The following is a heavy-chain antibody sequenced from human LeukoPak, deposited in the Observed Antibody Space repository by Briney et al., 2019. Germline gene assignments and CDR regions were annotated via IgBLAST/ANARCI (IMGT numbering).Heavy chain of an antibody. CDR1: GYTFTSYG. CDR2: ISGYNGNT. CDR3: ARGRTHRYYYDSSGYYGGAFDI. J-gene: IGHJ3*02. V-gene: IGHV1-18*01. Sequence: GASVKVSCKASGYTFTSYGINWVRQAPGQGLEWMGWISGYNGNTKYAQKLQGRVTMTTDTSTSTAYMELGSLRSDDTAVYYCARGRTHRYYYDSSGYYGGAFDIWGQGTMVTVSS. D-gene: IGHD3-22*01.